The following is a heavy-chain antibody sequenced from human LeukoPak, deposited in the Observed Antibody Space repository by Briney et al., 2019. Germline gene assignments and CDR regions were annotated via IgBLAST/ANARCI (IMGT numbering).Heavy chain of an antibody. V-gene: IGHV6-1*01. J-gene: IGHJ5*02. CDR2: TYYRSKWNN. Sequence: SQTLSLTCAISGESVSSDSAAWNWIRQSPSRGLEWLGRTYYRSKWNNDYAVSVKSRITINTDTSKNQFSLQLNSVTPEDTAVYYCCRDRLIWGWFDPWGQGTLVTVSS. D-gene: IGHD2-15*01. CDR3: CRDRLIWGWFDP. CDR1: GESVSSDSAA.